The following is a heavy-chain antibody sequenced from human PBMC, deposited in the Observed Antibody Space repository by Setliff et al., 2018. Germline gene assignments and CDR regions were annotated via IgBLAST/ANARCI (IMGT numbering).Heavy chain of an antibody. Sequence: SETLSLTCTVYGASFSDYYWGWIRQPPGKGLEWIAEINHSGSAYYNPSLQSRGAISLDTSRNQFSLELSSVTAADTAVYYCARDPGVHSGTWCLDSWGQGTQVTVS. V-gene: IGHV4-34*01. J-gene: IGHJ4*02. D-gene: IGHD2-8*01. CDR1: GASFSDYY. CDR2: INHSGSA. CDR3: ARDPGVHSGTWCLDS.